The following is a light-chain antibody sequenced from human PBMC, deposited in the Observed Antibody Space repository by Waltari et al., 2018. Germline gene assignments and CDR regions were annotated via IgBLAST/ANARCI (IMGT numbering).Light chain of an antibody. Sequence: SYVVTQPPSVSVAPGQTARITCAGDKIGSQSVHWYQQKPGQAPVLVIYDDTDRPSGIPGRFSGSSSGNTATLTIRRVEAGDEADYYSQVWDSSSDPLFGVGTKLTVL. CDR1: KIGSQS. CDR3: QVWDSSSDPL. J-gene: IGLJ2*01. V-gene: IGLV3-21*02. CDR2: DDT.